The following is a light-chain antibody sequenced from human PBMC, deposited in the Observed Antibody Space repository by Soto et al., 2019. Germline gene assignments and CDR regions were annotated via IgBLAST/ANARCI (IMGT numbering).Light chain of an antibody. V-gene: IGKV3-11*01. J-gene: IGKJ5*01. CDR2: DSS. Sequence: EIVLTQSPATLSLSPGESATLSCRASQSVSDYLAWYQQKPGQAPRLLIYDSSTRATGIPARFSGRGSGTDFTLTISNLEPEDFAVYYCQQRSNWPPITFGQGTRLEIK. CDR3: QQRSNWPPIT. CDR1: QSVSDY.